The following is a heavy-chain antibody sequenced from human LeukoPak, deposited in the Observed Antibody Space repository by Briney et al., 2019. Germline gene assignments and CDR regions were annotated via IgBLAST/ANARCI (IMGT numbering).Heavy chain of an antibody. Sequence: GGSLRLSCSASGFIFSSYAMHWVRQAPGKGLECVSAISSHGGSTYYADSVKGRFTISRDNSKNTLYLQMSSLRAEDTAMYYCVKALKLTYYFDYWGQGTLVTVSS. CDR1: GFIFSSYA. CDR3: VKALKLTYYFDY. D-gene: IGHD1-1*01. V-gene: IGHV3-64D*06. J-gene: IGHJ4*02. CDR2: ISSHGGST.